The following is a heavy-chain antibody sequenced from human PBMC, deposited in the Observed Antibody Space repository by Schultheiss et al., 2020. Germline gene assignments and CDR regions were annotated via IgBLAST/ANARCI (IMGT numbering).Heavy chain of an antibody. CDR2: IYYSGST. CDR3: ARDLGYSYGGIDY. V-gene: IGHV4-31*03. CDR1: GGSISSGSYY. D-gene: IGHD5-18*01. J-gene: IGHJ4*02. Sequence: SETLSLTCTVSGGSISSGSYYWSWIRQHPGKGLEWIGYIYYSGSTYYNPSLKSRVTISVDTSKNQFSLKLSSVTAADTAVYYCARDLGYSYGGIDYWGQGTLVTGSS.